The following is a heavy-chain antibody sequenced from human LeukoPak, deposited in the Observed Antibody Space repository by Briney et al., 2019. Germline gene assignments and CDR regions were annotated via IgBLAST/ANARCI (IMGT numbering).Heavy chain of an antibody. V-gene: IGHV3-11*05. Sequence: GGFLRLSCAASGFTFSDYYMSWIRQAPGKGLEWVSYISSSSSYTNYADSVKGRFTISRDNAKNSLYLQMNSLRAEDTAVYYCATERSTGTFRYWGQGTLVTVSS. D-gene: IGHD1-1*01. CDR3: ATERSTGTFRY. CDR1: GFTFSDYY. CDR2: ISSSSSYT. J-gene: IGHJ4*02.